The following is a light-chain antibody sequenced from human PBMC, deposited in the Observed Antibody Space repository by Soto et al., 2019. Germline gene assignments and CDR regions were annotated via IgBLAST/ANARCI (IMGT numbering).Light chain of an antibody. J-gene: IGKJ1*01. CDR2: RTS. V-gene: IGKV3-15*01. Sequence: EIVMTQSPATLSVSPGERATLSCRASQSISSNLAWYQQKPGQAPRLLMFRTSSRATGFPARFSGSGSGTEFTLTISSLQSEDFAVYYCQQYNNWTWTFGQGTKVDIK. CDR1: QSISSN. CDR3: QQYNNWTWT.